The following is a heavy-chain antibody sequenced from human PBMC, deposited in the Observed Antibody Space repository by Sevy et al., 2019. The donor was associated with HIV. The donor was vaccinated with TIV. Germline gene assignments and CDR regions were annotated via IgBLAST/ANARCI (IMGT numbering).Heavy chain of an antibody. CDR3: ARPGVDSITMIVGDAFDI. Sequence: SETLSLTCTVSGGSISSSSYYWGWIRQPPGKGLEWIGGIYYSGSTYYNPSLKSRVTISVDTSKNQFSLKLSSVTAADTAVYYCARPGVDSITMIVGDAFDIWRQGTMVTVSS. CDR2: IYYSGST. D-gene: IGHD3-22*01. V-gene: IGHV4-39*01. CDR1: GGSISSSSYY. J-gene: IGHJ3*02.